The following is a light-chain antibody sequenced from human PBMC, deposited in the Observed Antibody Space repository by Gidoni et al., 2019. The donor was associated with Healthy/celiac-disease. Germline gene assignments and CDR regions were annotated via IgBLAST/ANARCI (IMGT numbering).Light chain of an antibody. Sequence: EIVLTQSPGTLSLSPGERATLSCRASQSVSSSYLAWDQQKPGQAPRLLIYGASSRATGIPDRFRGSGSGTDFTLTISRLEPEDFAVYYCQQYGSSSWTFGQGTKVEIK. J-gene: IGKJ1*01. V-gene: IGKV3-20*01. CDR3: QQYGSSSWT. CDR1: QSVSSSY. CDR2: GAS.